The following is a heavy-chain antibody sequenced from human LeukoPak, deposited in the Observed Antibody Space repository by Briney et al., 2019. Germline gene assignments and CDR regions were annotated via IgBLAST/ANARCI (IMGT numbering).Heavy chain of an antibody. Sequence: SETLSLTCSVSGGSIFSGAYSWSWIRQPPGKGLEWIGEINHSGSTNYNPSLKSRVTISVDTSKNQFSLKLSSVTAADTAVYYCARADCSSTSCPFDYWGQGTLVTVSS. V-gene: IGHV4-30-2*01. CDR2: INHSGST. J-gene: IGHJ4*02. D-gene: IGHD2-2*01. CDR3: ARADCSSTSCPFDY. CDR1: GGSIFSGAYS.